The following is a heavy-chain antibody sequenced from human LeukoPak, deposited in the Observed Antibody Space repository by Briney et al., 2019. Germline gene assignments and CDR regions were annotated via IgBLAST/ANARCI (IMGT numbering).Heavy chain of an antibody. J-gene: IGHJ4*02. D-gene: IGHD2-2*01. CDR3: AKVETSGGANCYALDY. V-gene: IGHV3-23*01. CDR2: ISGSDGST. Sequence: GGSLRLSCAASGFTFSSYAMTWVRQAPEKGLEWVSAISGSDGSTYYADSVKGRFTISRDDSQNTLYLQMNSLSAEDTAVYYCAKVETSGGANCYALDYWGQGTLVTVSS. CDR1: GFTFSSYA.